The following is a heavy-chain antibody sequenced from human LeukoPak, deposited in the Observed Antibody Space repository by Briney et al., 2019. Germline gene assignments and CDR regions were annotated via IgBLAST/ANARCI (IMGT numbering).Heavy chain of an antibody. D-gene: IGHD3-22*01. CDR3: ARCQYYYDSSGYRPVYYYYYMDV. Sequence: SETLSLTCTVSGGSISSGDYYWSWIRQPPGKGLEWIGYIYYSGSTYYNPSLKSRVTISVDTSKNQFSLKLSSVTAADTAVYYCARCQYYYDSSGYRPVYYYYYMDVWGKGTTVTVSS. J-gene: IGHJ6*03. CDR1: GGSISSGDYY. CDR2: IYYSGST. V-gene: IGHV4-30-4*08.